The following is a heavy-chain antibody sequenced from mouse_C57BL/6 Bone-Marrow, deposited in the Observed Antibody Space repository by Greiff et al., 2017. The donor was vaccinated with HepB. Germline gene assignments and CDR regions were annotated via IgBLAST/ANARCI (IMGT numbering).Heavy chain of an antibody. V-gene: IGHV7-1*01. D-gene: IGHD1-1*01. CDR1: GFTFSDFY. Sequence: EVMLVDSGGGLVQSGRSLRLSCATSGFTFSDFYMEWVRQAPGKGLEWIAASRNKANDYTTEYSASVKGRFIVSRDTSQSILYLQMNALRAEDTAIYYCARGDYYGSSYWYFDVWGTGTTVTVSS. CDR2: SRNKANDYTT. CDR3: ARGDYYGSSYWYFDV. J-gene: IGHJ1*03.